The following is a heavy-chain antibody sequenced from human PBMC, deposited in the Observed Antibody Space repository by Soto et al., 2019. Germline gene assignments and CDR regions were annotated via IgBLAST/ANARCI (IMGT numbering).Heavy chain of an antibody. Sequence: PGGSLRLSCAASGFTFSIYAMNWVRQAPGKGLEWVSSISGSGDSAYYADSVKGRFTISRDNSKNTLYLQINSLRAEDTAVYYYERGGRQWLVTSDFNYWGQGALVTVSS. CDR1: GFTFSIYA. J-gene: IGHJ4*02. D-gene: IGHD6-19*01. V-gene: IGHV3-23*01. CDR3: ERGGRQWLVTSDFNY. CDR2: ISGSGDSA.